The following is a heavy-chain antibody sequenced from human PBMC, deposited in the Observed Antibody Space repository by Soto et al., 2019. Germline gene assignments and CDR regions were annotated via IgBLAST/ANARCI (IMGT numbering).Heavy chain of an antibody. V-gene: IGHV4-4*07. CDR3: ARGGQDFWSGPFDY. D-gene: IGHD3-3*01. J-gene: IGHJ4*02. CDR2: IDTSGST. Sequence: SETLSLTCTVSGGSISNYYCNWIRQPAGKGLEWIGRIDTSGSTNYNPSLKSRVTMSVDTSKQEFSLKLSSVSAADTALYYCARGGQDFWSGPFDYWGRGALVTVSS. CDR1: GGSISNYY.